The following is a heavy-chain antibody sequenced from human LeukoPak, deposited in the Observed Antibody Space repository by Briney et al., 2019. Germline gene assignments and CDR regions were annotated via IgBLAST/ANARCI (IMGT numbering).Heavy chain of an antibody. D-gene: IGHD4-17*01. J-gene: IGHJ6*03. Sequence: ASVKVSCKASGYTFTGYYMHWVRQAPGQGLEWMGWINPNSGGTNYAQKFQGRVTMTRDTSISTAYIELSRLRSDDTAVDYCARGTTVTKAIYYMDVWGKGTTVTVSS. CDR2: INPNSGGT. CDR1: GYTFTGYY. CDR3: ARGTTVTKAIYYMDV. V-gene: IGHV1-2*02.